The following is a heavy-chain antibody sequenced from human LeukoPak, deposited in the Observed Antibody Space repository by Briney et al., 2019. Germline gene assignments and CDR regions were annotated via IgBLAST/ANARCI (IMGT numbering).Heavy chain of an antibody. V-gene: IGHV4-59*08. J-gene: IGHJ4*02. CDR1: GGSISSYY. Sequence: SETLSLTCTVSGGSISSYYWSWIRQPPGKGLEWIGYIYYSGSTNYNPSLKSRVTISVDTSKNQFSLKLSSVTAADTAVYYCARHTYYYDSSGYYPNFDYWGQGTLATVSS. CDR3: ARHTYYYDSSGYYPNFDY. D-gene: IGHD3-22*01. CDR2: IYYSGST.